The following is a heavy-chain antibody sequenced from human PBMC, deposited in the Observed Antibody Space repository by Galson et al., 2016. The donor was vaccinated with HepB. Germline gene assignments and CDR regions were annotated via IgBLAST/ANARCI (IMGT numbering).Heavy chain of an antibody. D-gene: IGHD3-16*02. CDR1: GFTFSSHS. V-gene: IGHV3-48*02. Sequence: SLRLSCAASGFTFSSHSMNWVRQAPGKGLEWVSYISSSSRTIYYADSVKGRFTIPRDNAKNSLYMQMNSLRDEDTAVYFCARDLPVPYDYLWGSYRRYWYFDLWGRGTLVTVSS. J-gene: IGHJ2*01. CDR3: ARDLPVPYDYLWGSYRRYWYFDL. CDR2: ISSSSRTI.